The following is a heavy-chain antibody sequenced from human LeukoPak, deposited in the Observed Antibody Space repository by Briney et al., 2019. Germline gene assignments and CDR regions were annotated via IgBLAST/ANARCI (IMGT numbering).Heavy chain of an antibody. D-gene: IGHD3-9*01. CDR3: TTKGREHAWTHFDDY. J-gene: IGHJ4*02. CDR2: IKSRGDGGTR. CDR1: GFTFGDAW. Sequence: GGSLRLSCTASGFTFGDAWMSWVRQAPGKGLEWVGRIKSRGDGGTRDYAAFVEGRFTLSRDDSKNTLFLEMRSLKSDNTAVYYCTTKGREHAWTHFDDYWGQGTLVTVSS. V-gene: IGHV3-15*01.